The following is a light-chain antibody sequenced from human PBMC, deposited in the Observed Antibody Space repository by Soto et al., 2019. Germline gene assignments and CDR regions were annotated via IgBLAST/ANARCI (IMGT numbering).Light chain of an antibody. CDR2: AAS. Sequence: DIPMTQSPSSLSASVGDRVTITCRASQSISTYLNWFQQKPGKAPKLLIYAASSVQSGFQSSFSGSGSGTYFTLTISSLQPEDFATYYCHRSYSTPPTFGGGTKVEIK. CDR1: QSISTY. V-gene: IGKV1-39*01. J-gene: IGKJ4*01. CDR3: HRSYSTPPT.